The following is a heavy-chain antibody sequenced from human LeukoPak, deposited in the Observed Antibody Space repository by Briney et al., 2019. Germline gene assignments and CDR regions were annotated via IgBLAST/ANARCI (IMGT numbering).Heavy chain of an antibody. CDR2: IKQDGSEK. CDR3: ARDSSTLAARPMETVY. CDR1: GFTFSSYW. J-gene: IGHJ4*02. D-gene: IGHD6-6*01. V-gene: IGHV3-7*01. Sequence: PGGSLRLSCAASGFTFSSYWMSWVRQAPGKGLEWVANIKQDGSEKYYVDSVKGRFTISRDNAKNSLYLQMNSLRAEDTAVYYCARDSSTLAARPMETVYWGQGTLVTVSS.